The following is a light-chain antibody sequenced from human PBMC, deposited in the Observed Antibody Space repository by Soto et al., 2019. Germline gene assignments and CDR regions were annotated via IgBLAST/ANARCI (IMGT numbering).Light chain of an antibody. CDR2: DAS. J-gene: IGKJ1*01. V-gene: IGKV1-5*01. CDR3: QQYNSYSWT. Sequence: DIQMTQSPSTLSASVGERDTITCRDSQSISSWLAWYQQKPGKAPKLLIYDASSLESGVPLRFSGSGSGTEFTLTISSLQPDDFATYYCQQYNSYSWTFGQGTKVDIK. CDR1: QSISSW.